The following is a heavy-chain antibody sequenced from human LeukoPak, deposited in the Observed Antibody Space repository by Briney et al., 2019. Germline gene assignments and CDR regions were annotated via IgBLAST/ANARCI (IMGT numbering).Heavy chain of an antibody. Sequence: GGSLRLSCAASGFTFSSYSMNWVRQAPGKGLEWVSYISSSSSTIYYADSVKGRFTISRDNSKNTLYLQMNSLRAEDTAVYYCAREFGFGELLREYYFDYWGQGTLVTVSS. D-gene: IGHD3-10*01. V-gene: IGHV3-48*01. CDR1: GFTFSSYS. CDR2: ISSSSSTI. CDR3: AREFGFGELLREYYFDY. J-gene: IGHJ4*02.